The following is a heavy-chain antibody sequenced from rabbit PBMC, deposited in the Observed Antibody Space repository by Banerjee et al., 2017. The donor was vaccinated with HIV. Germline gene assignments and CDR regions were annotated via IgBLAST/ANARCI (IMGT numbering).Heavy chain of an antibody. D-gene: IGHD6-1*01. CDR3: ASDAGYAGYGYGDWLDL. CDR2: IYAGSSGST. Sequence: QSLEESGGDLVKPGASLTLTCTASGFSFSSSYYMCWVRQAPGKALEWIACIYAGSSGSTYYASWAKGRFTISKTSSTTVTLQMTSLTAADTATYFCASDAGYAGYGYGDWLDLWGPGTLVTVS. V-gene: IGHV1S40*01. CDR1: GFSFSSSYY. J-gene: IGHJ5*01.